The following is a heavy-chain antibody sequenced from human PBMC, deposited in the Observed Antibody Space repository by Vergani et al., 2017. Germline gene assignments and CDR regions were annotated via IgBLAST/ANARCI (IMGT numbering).Heavy chain of an antibody. Sequence: QVDLQESGPGLVKSSETLSLNCAVSGYSVGSGYYWGWIRQPPGRGLEWIGCVHRNGNTYYTSSFRSRATISRDTSKNQFYLRLTSVTAADSAVDYCARQNPYGSAHVDFWGRGVLVTVSA. CDR2: VHRNGNT. V-gene: IGHV4-38-2*01. J-gene: IGHJ4*02. D-gene: IGHD4-17*01. CDR1: GYSVGSGYY. CDR3: ARQNPYGSAHVDF.